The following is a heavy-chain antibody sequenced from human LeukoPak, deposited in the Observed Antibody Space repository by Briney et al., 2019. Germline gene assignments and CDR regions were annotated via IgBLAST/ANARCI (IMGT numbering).Heavy chain of an antibody. V-gene: IGHV4-31*03. J-gene: IGHJ4*02. CDR3: ATVSIPYCSSTSCYGGYFHY. D-gene: IGHD2-2*01. Sequence: PSETLSLTCTVSGGSISSGVYYWSWLRQHPGKGLEWIGYIYYSGSTYYNPSLKSRVTISVYTSKNQLSLKLSSVPADDTAVYYCATVSIPYCSSTSCYGGYFHYWGQGTLHTVSS. CDR2: IYYSGST. CDR1: GGSISSGVYY.